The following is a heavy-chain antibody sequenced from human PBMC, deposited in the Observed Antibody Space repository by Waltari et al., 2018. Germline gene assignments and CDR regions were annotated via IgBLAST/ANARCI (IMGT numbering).Heavy chain of an antibody. D-gene: IGHD2-21*02. CDR1: GFTFSSYW. CDR2: IKQDGSEK. CDR3: ARDGGNYHFDY. Sequence: EVQLVESGGGLVQPGGSLRLSCAASGFTFSSYWLLWVRQAPGKGLEWVANIKQDGSEKYYVDSVKGRFTISRDNAKNSLYLQMNSLRAEDTAVYYCARDGGNYHFDYWGQGTLVTVSS. V-gene: IGHV3-7*01. J-gene: IGHJ4*02.